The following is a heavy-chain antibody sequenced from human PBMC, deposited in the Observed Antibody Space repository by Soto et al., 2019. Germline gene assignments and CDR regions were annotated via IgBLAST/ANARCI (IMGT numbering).Heavy chain of an antibody. CDR2: IWYDGTQN. D-gene: IGHD4-17*01. V-gene: IGHV3-33*01. J-gene: IGHJ4*02. Sequence: PGGSLRLSCEASGLTFNTYSMHWVRQPPGKGLEWLAAIWYDGTQNYYADSVKGRFIISRDNSNKTLYLEMNSLRAEDTAGYYCVRAGGTTMTCLWHFESWGQGTLVTV. CDR3: VRAGGTTMTCLWHFES. CDR1: GLTFNTYS.